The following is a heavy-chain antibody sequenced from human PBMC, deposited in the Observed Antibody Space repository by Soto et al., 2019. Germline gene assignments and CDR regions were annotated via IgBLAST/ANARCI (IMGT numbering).Heavy chain of an antibody. CDR3: ARSRGHCSSTSCYFYYYGMDV. Sequence: GESLKISCKGSGHSFSSYWIGWVRQMPGKGLEWMGIIYPGDSDPRYSPSFQGQVSISVDKSSSTAYLQWSSLKASDTAMYYCARSRGHCSSTSCYFYYYGMDVWGQGTTVTVSS. J-gene: IGHJ6*02. V-gene: IGHV5-51*01. CDR1: GHSFSSYW. CDR2: IYPGDSDP. D-gene: IGHD2-2*01.